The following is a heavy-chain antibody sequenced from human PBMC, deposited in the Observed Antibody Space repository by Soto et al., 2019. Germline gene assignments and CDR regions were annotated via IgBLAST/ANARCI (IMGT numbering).Heavy chain of an antibody. V-gene: IGHV1-69*13. CDR1: GGTFSSYA. D-gene: IGHD3-22*01. CDR3: ASADYYDSSGYLNWFDP. Sequence: SVKVSCKASGGTFSSYAISWVRQAPGRGLEWMGGIIPIFGTANYAQKFQGRVTITADESTSTAYMELSSLRSEDTAVYYCASADYYDSSGYLNWFDPWGQGTLVTVSS. J-gene: IGHJ5*02. CDR2: IIPIFGTA.